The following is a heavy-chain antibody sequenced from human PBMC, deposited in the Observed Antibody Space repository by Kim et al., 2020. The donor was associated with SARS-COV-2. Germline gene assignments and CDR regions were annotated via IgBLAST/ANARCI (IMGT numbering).Heavy chain of an antibody. CDR2: GSVK. CDR3: VAGGTYLGV. J-gene: IGHJ4*02. V-gene: IGHV3-7*01. D-gene: IGHD3-16*01. Sequence: GSVKFDVDSVKGRCTISRDNARNSLFLQMDSLRPEDTAVYYCVAGGTYLGVWGQGTLVTVSS.